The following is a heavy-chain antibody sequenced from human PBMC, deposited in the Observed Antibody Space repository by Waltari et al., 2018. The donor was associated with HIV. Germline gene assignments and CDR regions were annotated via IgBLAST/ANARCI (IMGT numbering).Heavy chain of an antibody. CDR1: GYTFSRYA. CDR2: MNPNSGNT. J-gene: IGHJ4*02. CDR3: ARALGRGYCSSTSCFFDY. V-gene: IGHV1-8*01. Sequence: QVQLVQSGAEVKKPGASVKVSCMASGYTFSRYAINWVRQATGQGLEWMGWMNPNSGNTGYAQKFQGRVTMTRDTSISTAYMEPSSLRSDDTAVYYCARALGRGYCSSTSCFFDYWGQGPLVTVSS. D-gene: IGHD2-2*01.